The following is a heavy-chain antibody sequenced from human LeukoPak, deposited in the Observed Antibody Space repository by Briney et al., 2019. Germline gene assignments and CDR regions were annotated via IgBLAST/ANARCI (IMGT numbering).Heavy chain of an antibody. CDR1: GGSISSYY. Sequence: SETLSLTCTVSGGSISSYYWSWIRQPAGKGLEWIGRLYTSGSTNYNPSLTSRVTISVDTSKHQFSLTLSSVTAADTAVYYCARGGYYDSSGYSSDYWGQGTRVTVSS. CDR3: ARGGYYDSSGYSSDY. V-gene: IGHV4-4*07. CDR2: LYTSGST. J-gene: IGHJ4*02. D-gene: IGHD3-22*01.